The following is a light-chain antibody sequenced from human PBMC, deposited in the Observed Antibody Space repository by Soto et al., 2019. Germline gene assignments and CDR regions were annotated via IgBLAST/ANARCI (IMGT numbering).Light chain of an antibody. V-gene: IGLV2-14*01. CDR3: SSYTSSSTLVV. CDR2: DVS. CDR1: SSEVGGYNY. J-gene: IGLJ2*01. Sequence: QSALTQPASVSGSPGQSITISCTGTSSEVGGYNYVSWYQQHPGKAPKLMIYDVSNRPSGVSNRFSGSKSGNTASLTISGLQAEDEGDYYCSSYTSSSTLVVFGGGTKLTVL.